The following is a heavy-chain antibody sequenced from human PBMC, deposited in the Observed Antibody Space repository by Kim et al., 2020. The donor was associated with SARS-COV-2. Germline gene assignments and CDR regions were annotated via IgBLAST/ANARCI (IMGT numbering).Heavy chain of an antibody. D-gene: IGHD3-10*01. CDR1: GGSISSYY. CDR3: ARDKSYGSGIYGMDV. CDR2: IYYSGST. Sequence: SETLSLTCTVSGGSISSYYWSWIRQPPGKGLEWIGYIYYSGSTNYNPSLKSRVTISVNTSKNQFSLKLSSVTAADTAVYYCARDKSYGSGIYGMDVWGQG. V-gene: IGHV4-59*13. J-gene: IGHJ6*02.